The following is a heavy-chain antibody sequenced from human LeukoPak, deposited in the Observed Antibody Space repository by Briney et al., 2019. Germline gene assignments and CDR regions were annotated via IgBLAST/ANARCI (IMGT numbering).Heavy chain of an antibody. D-gene: IGHD6-19*01. J-gene: IGHJ4*02. V-gene: IGHV3-23*01. CDR2: ISGRGGST. Sequence: GGSLRLSCAASGFTFSSYATSWVRQAPGKGLEWISAISGRGGSTYYADSVKGRFTVSRDTSKNTLYLQMNSLRAEDTAVYYCGKYSSGWSVDYWGQGTLVTVST. CDR3: GKYSSGWSVDY. CDR1: GFTFSSYA.